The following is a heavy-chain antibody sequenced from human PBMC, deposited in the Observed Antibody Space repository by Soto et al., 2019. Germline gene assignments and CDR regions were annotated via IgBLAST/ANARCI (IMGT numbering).Heavy chain of an antibody. J-gene: IGHJ4*02. CDR1: GGSISSSSYY. D-gene: IGHD4-17*01. Sequence: SETLSLTCTVSGGSISSSSYYWGWIRQPPGKGLEWIGSIYYSGSTYYNPSLKSRVTISVDTSKNQFSLKLSSVTAADTAVYYCARDPHSPYGEKLLGDYWGQGTLVTVSS. V-gene: IGHV4-39*02. CDR2: IYYSGST. CDR3: ARDPHSPYGEKLLGDY.